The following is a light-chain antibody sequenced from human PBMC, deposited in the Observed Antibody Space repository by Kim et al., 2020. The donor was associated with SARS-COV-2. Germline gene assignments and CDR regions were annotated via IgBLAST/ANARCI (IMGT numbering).Light chain of an antibody. CDR1: SLRNYY. J-gene: IGLJ3*02. V-gene: IGLV3-19*01. CDR3: NSRDSSGTNWV. CDR2: GKT. Sequence: SSELTQDPAVSVALGQTVRITCQGDSLRNYYASWYQQKAGQAPILVVYGKTNRPSGIPDRLSGSTSGNTASLTITGAQAEDEADYYCNSRDSSGTNWVFGGGTQLTVL.